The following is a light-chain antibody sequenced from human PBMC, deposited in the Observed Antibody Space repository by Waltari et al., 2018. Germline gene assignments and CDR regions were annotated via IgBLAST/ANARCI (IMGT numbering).Light chain of an antibody. V-gene: IGLV1-47*01. J-gene: IGLJ3*02. CDR1: GSNIANNY. Sequence: QSVLTPPPSASGTPGQRVTMSCSGGGSNIANNYLMWYQQLPGTAPRLLVFRDNERPSGVPDRFSGSKSGTSASLAISGLRSEDEADYYCAVWDDRLSGWVFGGGTKLTVL. CDR2: RDN. CDR3: AVWDDRLSGWV.